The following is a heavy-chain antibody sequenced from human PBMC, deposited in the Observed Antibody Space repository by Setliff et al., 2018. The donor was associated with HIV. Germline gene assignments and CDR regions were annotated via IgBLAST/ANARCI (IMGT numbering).Heavy chain of an antibody. CDR3: ARVTSSIWHPYYYSYYMDV. CDR2: IYTSGST. J-gene: IGHJ6*03. V-gene: IGHV4-4*08. CDR1: GGSISSYY. D-gene: IGHD6-13*01. Sequence: SETLSLTCTVSGGSISSYYWSWIRQPPGKGLEWIGYIYTSGSTNYNTSLKSRVTISVDTSKNQFSLKLSSVTAADTAVYYCARVTSSIWHPYYYSYYMDVWGKGTKVTV.